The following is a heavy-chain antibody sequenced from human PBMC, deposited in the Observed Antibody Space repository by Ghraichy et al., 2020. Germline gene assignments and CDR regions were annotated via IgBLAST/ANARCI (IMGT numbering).Heavy chain of an antibody. CDR2: IKQDGSEK. Sequence: GGSLRLSCAASGFTFSSYWMSWVRQAPGKGLEWVANIKQDGSEKYYVDSVKGRFTISRDNAKNSLYLQMNSLRAEDTAVYYCARDQAVAGLPLDYWGQGTLVTVSS. V-gene: IGHV3-7*01. CDR3: ARDQAVAGLPLDY. J-gene: IGHJ4*02. CDR1: GFTFSSYW. D-gene: IGHD6-19*01.